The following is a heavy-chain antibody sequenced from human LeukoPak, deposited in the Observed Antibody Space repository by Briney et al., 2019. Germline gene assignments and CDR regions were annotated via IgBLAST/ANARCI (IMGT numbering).Heavy chain of an antibody. CDR3: ARGFYSSGLGYYFDY. D-gene: IGHD3-22*01. V-gene: IGHV4-59*01. CDR1: GGSISSYY. Sequence: PSETLSLTCTVSGGSISSYYWSWIRQPPGKGLEGIGYIYYSGSTNYNPSLKSRVTISVDTSKNQFSLKLSSVTAADTAVYYCARGFYSSGLGYYFDYWGQGTLVTVSS. CDR2: IYYSGST. J-gene: IGHJ4*02.